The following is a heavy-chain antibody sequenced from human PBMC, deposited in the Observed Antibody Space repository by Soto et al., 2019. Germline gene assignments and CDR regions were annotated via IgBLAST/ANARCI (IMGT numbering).Heavy chain of an antibody. CDR1: GYTFTSYA. V-gene: IGHV1-3*05. CDR2: INAGNGNT. Sequence: QVQLVQSGAEERKPGASVKVSCKASGYTFTSYAMHWVRQAPGQRLEWMGWINAGNGNTKYSQKFQGRVTTTRDTSARTAYMELSSLRSEDTAVYYFARWAAGCDYWGQGTLVTVSS. J-gene: IGHJ4*02. D-gene: IGHD6-13*01. CDR3: ARWAAGCDY.